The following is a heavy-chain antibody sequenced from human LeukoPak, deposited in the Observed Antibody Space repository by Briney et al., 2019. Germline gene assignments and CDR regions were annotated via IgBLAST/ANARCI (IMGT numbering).Heavy chain of an antibody. D-gene: IGHD6-6*01. V-gene: IGHV4-31*03. J-gene: IGHJ4*02. CDR1: GGSISSGGYY. CDR2: IYYSGST. Sequence: SQTLSLTCTVSGGSISSGGYYWSWIRQHPGKGLEWIGYIYYSGSTYYNPSLKSRVTISVDTSKNQFSLKLSSVTAADTAVYYCARHATSRIAARPNYWGQGTLVTVSS. CDR3: ARHATSRIAARPNY.